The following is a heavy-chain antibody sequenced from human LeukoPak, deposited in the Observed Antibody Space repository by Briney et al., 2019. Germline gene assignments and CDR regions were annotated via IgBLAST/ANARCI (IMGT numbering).Heavy chain of an antibody. CDR3: ARGQTTVTTPFDY. D-gene: IGHD4-11*01. J-gene: IGHJ4*02. V-gene: IGHV4-34*01. CDR2: INHSGST. Sequence: SETLSLTCAVYGGSFSGYYWSWIRQPPGKGLEWIGEINHSGSTNYNPSLKSRVTISVDTSKNQFSLKLSSVTAADTAVYYCARGQTTVTTPFDYWGQGTLVTVSS. CDR1: GGSFSGYY.